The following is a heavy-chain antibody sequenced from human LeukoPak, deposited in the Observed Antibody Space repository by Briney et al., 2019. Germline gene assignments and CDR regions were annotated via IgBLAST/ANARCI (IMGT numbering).Heavy chain of an antibody. V-gene: IGHV3-30*04. CDR2: ISYDGSNK. Sequence: PGRSLRLSCAASGFTFSSYAMHWVRQAPGKGLEWVAVISYDGSNKYYADSVKGRFTISRDNSKNTLYLQMNSLRAGDTAVYYCARDKSSGLAAAYDAFDIWGQGTMVTVSS. D-gene: IGHD6-13*01. CDR3: ARDKSSGLAAAYDAFDI. CDR1: GFTFSSYA. J-gene: IGHJ3*02.